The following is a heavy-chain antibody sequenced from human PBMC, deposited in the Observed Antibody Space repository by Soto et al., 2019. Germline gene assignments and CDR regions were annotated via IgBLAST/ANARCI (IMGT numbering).Heavy chain of an antibody. V-gene: IGHV3-74*01. D-gene: IGHD6-19*01. CDR2: IKLDGNET. CDR1: GFTFTDYW. Sequence: EVQLVESGGGLVQPGGSLRLSCAASGFTFTDYWMHWVRQAPGKGLVWVSRIKLDGNETSYADSVKGRFTISRDNAKNTLYLHMNSLRGDDSAVYSCGRVPIAVPVVGIDHWGQGTLVTVSS. J-gene: IGHJ4*02. CDR3: GRVPIAVPVVGIDH.